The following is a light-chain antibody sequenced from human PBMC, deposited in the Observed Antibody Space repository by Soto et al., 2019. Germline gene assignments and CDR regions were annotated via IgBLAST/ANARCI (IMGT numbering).Light chain of an antibody. J-gene: IGKJ1*01. Sequence: EIVMTQSPATVSVSPGERATLSCRASQSVSDKLAWYQQKPGQAPRLLIYDASNRATGIPARFRGSGSGTDFTLTISSLEPEDFAVYHCQQRNNWPGTFGQGTKVDIK. V-gene: IGKV3-11*01. CDR2: DAS. CDR1: QSVSDK. CDR3: QQRNNWPGT.